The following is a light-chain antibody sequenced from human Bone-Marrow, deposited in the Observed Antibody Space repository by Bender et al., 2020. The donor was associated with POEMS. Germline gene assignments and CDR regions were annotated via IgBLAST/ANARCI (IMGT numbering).Light chain of an antibody. V-gene: IGLV2-14*03. J-gene: IGLJ2*01. CDR3: SSFTSSSTVI. CDR1: SSDVGAHDY. CDR2: DVT. Sequence: QSALTQPASVSGSPGQSIAISCTGTSSDVGAHDYVSWYQQRPGNAPKLMIYDVTRRPSGVSNRFSGSKSGNTASLTISGIQAEDEADYYCSSFTSSSTVIFGGGTKVTVL.